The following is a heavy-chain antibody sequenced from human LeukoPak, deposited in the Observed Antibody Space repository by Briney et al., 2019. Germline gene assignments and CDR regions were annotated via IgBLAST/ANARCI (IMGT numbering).Heavy chain of an antibody. CDR2: ISYDGSNK. D-gene: IGHD4-23*01. CDR1: GFTFSSYA. V-gene: IGHV3-30-3*01. J-gene: IGHJ4*02. Sequence: GGSLRLSCAASGFTFSSYAMHWVRQAPGKGLEWVAVISYDGSNKYYADSVKGRFTISRDNSKNTLYLQMNSLRAEDTAVYYCASVPDTYGGNSPFDYWGQGTLVTVSS. CDR3: ASVPDTYGGNSPFDY.